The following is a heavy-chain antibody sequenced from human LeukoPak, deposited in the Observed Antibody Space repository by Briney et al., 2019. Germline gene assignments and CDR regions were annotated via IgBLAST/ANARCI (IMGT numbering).Heavy chain of an antibody. CDR1: GDSTNTYF. V-gene: IGHV4-59*12. D-gene: IGHD6-13*01. Sequence: PSETLSLTCTLSGDSTNTYFWSWIRQSPGKGLEWIGYIYYTGTTNYNPSLKSRVTISVDTSKNQFSLKLSSVTAADTAVYYCARVTAAAAVDYWGQGTLVTVSS. CDR2: IYYTGTT. CDR3: ARVTAAAAVDY. J-gene: IGHJ4*02.